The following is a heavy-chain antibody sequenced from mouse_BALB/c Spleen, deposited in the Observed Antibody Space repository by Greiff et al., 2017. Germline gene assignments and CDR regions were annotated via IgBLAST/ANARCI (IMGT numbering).Heavy chain of an antibody. CDR3: ARDFHFDY. CDR1: GYTFTDYA. Sequence: QVQLKQSGAELVRPGVSVKISCKGSGYTFTDYAMHWVKQSHAKSLEWIGVISTYYGDASYNQKFKGKATMTVDKSSSTAYMELARLTSEDSAIYYCARDFHFDYWGQGTTLTVSS. CDR2: ISTYYGDA. J-gene: IGHJ2*01. V-gene: IGHV1S137*01.